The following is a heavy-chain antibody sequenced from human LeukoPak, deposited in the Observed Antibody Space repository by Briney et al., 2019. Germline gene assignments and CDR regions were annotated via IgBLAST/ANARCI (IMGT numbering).Heavy chain of an antibody. CDR3: ARTGVRGPIGGKSYFDY. V-gene: IGHV1-8*01. J-gene: IGHJ4*02. Sequence: ASVKVSCKASGYTSTSYDINWVRQATGQGLEWMGWMNPNSGNTGYAQKFQGRVTMTRNTSISTAYMELSSLRSEDTAVYYCARTGVRGPIGGKSYFDYWGQGTLVTVSS. CDR1: GYTSTSYD. D-gene: IGHD3-10*01. CDR2: MNPNSGNT.